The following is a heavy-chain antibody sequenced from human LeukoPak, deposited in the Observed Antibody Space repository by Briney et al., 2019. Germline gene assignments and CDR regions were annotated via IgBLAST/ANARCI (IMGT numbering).Heavy chain of an antibody. CDR3: ARDTHGDDIDY. Sequence: GSVKVSCKASRYTFTSYYMHWVRQAPGQGLEWMGIINPSGGSTSYAQKFQGRVTMTRDTSTSTVYMELSSLRSEDTAVYYCARDTHGDDIDYWGQGTLVTVSS. CDR1: RYTFTSYY. D-gene: IGHD4-17*01. CDR2: INPSGGST. J-gene: IGHJ4*02. V-gene: IGHV1-46*01.